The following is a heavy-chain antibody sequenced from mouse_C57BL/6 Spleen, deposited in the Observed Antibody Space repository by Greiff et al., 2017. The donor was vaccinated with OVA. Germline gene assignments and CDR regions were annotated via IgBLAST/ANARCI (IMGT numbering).Heavy chain of an antibody. Sequence: EVQLQQSGPELVKPGASVKISCMASGYTFTDYYMNWVKQSHGKSLEWIGDINPNNGGTSYNQKFKGKATLTVDKSSSTAYMELRSLTSEDSAVYYYSRGRILQGENFGYWGQSTTLTV. CDR1: GYTFTDYY. CDR2: INPNNGGT. V-gene: IGHV1-26*01. J-gene: IGHJ2*01. CDR3: SRGRILQGENFGY. D-gene: IGHD2-14*01.